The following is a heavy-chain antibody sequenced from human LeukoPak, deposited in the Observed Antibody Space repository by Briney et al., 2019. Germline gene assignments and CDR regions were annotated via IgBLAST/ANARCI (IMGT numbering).Heavy chain of an antibody. CDR2: INSRCSNI. CDR3: AREYSSSSVGY. V-gene: IGHV3-11*01. D-gene: IGHD6-6*01. Sequence: GGSVGLSCAASVLTYSDYYMSWTRQAPGRGLEWGSYINSRCSNIYYAESVKGRFTISRDNAKHTLYVQMNTLRAEDRPVYYCAREYSSSSVGYWGRGTRVTVSS. CDR1: VLTYSDYY. J-gene: IGHJ4*02.